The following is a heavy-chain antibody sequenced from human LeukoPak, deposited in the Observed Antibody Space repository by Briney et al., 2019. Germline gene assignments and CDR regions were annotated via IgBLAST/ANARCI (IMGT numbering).Heavy chain of an antibody. Sequence: GGTLRLSCAASGFTFSNYGMSWVRQAPGKGLEWVSAISGSGGSTYYADSVKGRFTISRDNSKNTLYLQMNSLRAEDTAVYYCARWYYYDSSGYFGDANSYFDYWGQGTLVTVSS. CDR2: ISGSGGST. CDR1: GFTFSNYG. J-gene: IGHJ4*02. D-gene: IGHD3-22*01. CDR3: ARWYYYDSSGYFGDANSYFDY. V-gene: IGHV3-23*01.